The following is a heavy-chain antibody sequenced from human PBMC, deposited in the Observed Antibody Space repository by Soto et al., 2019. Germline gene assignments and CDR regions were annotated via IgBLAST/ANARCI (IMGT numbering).Heavy chain of an antibody. V-gene: IGHV3-66*01. CDR1: GFTVSSNY. CDR3: ARIASTSSQRGHYYYYYMDV. CDR2: IYSGGST. D-gene: IGHD2-2*01. Sequence: GGSLRLSCAASGFTVSSNYMSWVRQAPGKGLEWVSVIYSGGSTYYADSVKGRFTISRDNSKNTLYLQMNSLRAEDTAVYYCARIASTSSQRGHYYYYYMDVWGKGTTVTVSS. J-gene: IGHJ6*03.